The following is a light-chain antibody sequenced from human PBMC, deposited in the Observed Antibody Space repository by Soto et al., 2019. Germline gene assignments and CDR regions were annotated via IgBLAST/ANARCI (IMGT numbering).Light chain of an antibody. J-gene: IGLJ1*01. V-gene: IGLV1-51*01. CDR2: DDD. Sequence: QSVLTQPPSASGSPGQRVIISCSGSSSNIGSHTVHWYRQLPGTAPKLLIYDDDKRPSGIPDRFSGSKSGTSATLAITGLQTGDEGDYSCGTWDSSLNVYVFGAGTKVTVL. CDR3: GTWDSSLNVYV. CDR1: SSNIGSHT.